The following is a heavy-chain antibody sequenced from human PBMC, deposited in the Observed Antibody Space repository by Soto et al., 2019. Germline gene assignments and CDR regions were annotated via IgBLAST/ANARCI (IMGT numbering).Heavy chain of an antibody. J-gene: IGHJ6*02. CDR3: ARGRGRRQQLLSYYYYGMDG. CDR2: INHSGST. CDR1: GFTFSSYS. V-gene: IGHV4-34*01. Sequence: VQLVESGGGLVKPGGSLRLSCAASGFTFSSYSMNWVRQAPGKGLEWIGEINHSGSTIYNPSLKSRVTISVDTSKNQFSLKLSSVTAADTAVYYCARGRGRRQQLLSYYYYGMDGWGQGTTVTVSS. D-gene: IGHD2-2*01.